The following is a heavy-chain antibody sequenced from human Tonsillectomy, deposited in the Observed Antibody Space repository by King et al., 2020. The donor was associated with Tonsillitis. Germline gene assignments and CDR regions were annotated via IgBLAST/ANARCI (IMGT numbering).Heavy chain of an antibody. Sequence: VQLVESGGGLVQPGRSLRLSCAASGFTFDDYAMHWVRHAPGKGLEWVSGISWNSGSIGYADSVKGRFTISRDNAKNSLYLQMNSLRAEDTALYYCAKAVLLWFGELLAWGQGTLVTVSS. D-gene: IGHD3-10*01. J-gene: IGHJ5*02. CDR3: AKAVLLWFGELLA. CDR2: ISWNSGSI. V-gene: IGHV3-9*01. CDR1: GFTFDDYA.